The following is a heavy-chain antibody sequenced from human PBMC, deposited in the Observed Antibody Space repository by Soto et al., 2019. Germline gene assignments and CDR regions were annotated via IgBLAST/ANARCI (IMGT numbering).Heavy chain of an antibody. CDR2: IYHSGST. J-gene: IGHJ5*02. D-gene: IGHD2-15*01. CDR1: GGSISSSNW. V-gene: IGHV4-4*02. Sequence: SETLSLTCAVSGGSISSSNWWSWVRQPPGKGLEWIREIYHSGSTNYNPSLKSRVTISVDKSKNQFSLKLSSVTAADTAVYYCASSTGSPYYTPLDPWGQGTLVTVSS. CDR3: ASSTGSPYYTPLDP.